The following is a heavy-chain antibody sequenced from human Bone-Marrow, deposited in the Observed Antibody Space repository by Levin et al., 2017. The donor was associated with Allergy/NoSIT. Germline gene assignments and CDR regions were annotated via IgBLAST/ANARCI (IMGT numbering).Heavy chain of an antibody. J-gene: IGHJ6*02. CDR3: AKDISSSSSYYYGMDV. D-gene: IGHD6-6*01. CDR1: GFTFDDYA. CDR2: ISWNSGSI. Sequence: GGSLRLSCAASGFTFDDYAMHWVRQAPGKGLEWVSGISWNSGSIGYADSVKGRFTISRDNAKNSLYLQMNSLRAEDTALYYCAKDISSSSSYYYGMDVWGQGTTVTVSS. V-gene: IGHV3-9*01.